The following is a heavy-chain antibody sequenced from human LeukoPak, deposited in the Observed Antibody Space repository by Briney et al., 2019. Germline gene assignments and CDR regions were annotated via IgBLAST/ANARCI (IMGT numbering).Heavy chain of an antibody. CDR2: INHSGST. CDR3: ARGPPTDYYDSSGFYYVFDY. V-gene: IGHV4-34*01. Sequence: KPSETLSLTCAVYGGSFSGYYWSWIRQPPGKGLEWIEEINHSGSTNYNPSLKSRVTISVDTSKNQFSLKLSSVTAADTAVYFCARGPPTDYYDSSGFYYVFDYWGQGTLVTVSS. D-gene: IGHD3-22*01. CDR1: GGSFSGYY. J-gene: IGHJ4*02.